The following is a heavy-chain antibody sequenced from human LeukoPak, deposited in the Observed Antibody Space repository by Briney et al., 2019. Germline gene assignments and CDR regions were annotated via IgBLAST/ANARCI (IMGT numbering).Heavy chain of an antibody. CDR3: AKDRGFSGSFSGFDY. CDR1: GFTFRSSA. V-gene: IGHV3-23*01. CDR2: ISSTGGST. D-gene: IGHD1-26*01. Sequence: GGSLSLSCAPSGFTFRSSAMNWVRQAPGKGLEWVSSISSTGGSTYYADSVKGRFTISRDNSKNTLYLQMNSLRAEDTAVYFCAKDRGFSGSFSGFDYWGQRTRVTVSS. J-gene: IGHJ4*02.